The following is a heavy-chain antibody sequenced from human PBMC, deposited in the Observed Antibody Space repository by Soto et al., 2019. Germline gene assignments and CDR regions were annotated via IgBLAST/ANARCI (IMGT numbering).Heavy chain of an antibody. J-gene: IGHJ4*02. Sequence: ASVKVSCKASGYTFTSYAMNLVRQAPGQRLEWMGWINAGNGNTKYSQKFQGRVTITRDTSKNQFSLQLNFVTAEDTAVYYCARGSYDSSWYWGQGTLVTVSS. CDR1: GYTFTSYA. CDR2: INAGNGNT. V-gene: IGHV1-3*01. D-gene: IGHD6-13*01. CDR3: ARGSYDSSWY.